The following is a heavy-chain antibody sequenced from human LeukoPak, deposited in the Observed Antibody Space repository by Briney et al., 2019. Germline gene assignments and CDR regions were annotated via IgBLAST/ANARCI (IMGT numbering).Heavy chain of an antibody. CDR2: IYYSGST. D-gene: IGHD1-26*01. V-gene: IGHV4-59*01. J-gene: IGHJ6*03. Sequence: PSETLSLTCTVSGGSIGSYYWSWIRQPPGKGLEWVGYIYYSGSTNYNPSLKSRVTISVDTSKNQFSLKLSSVTAADTAVYYCARESERGAYYYYYMDVWGKGTTVTVSS. CDR1: GGSIGSYY. CDR3: ARESERGAYYYYYMDV.